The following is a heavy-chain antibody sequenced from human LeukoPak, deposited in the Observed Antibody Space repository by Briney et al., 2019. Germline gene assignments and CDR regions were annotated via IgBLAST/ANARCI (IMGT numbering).Heavy chain of an antibody. CDR1: GYTFNSYG. CDR2: INPNSGGT. V-gene: IGHV1-2*02. J-gene: IGHJ3*02. Sequence: ASVKVSCKASGYTFNSYGISWVRQAPGQGLEWMGWINPNSGGTNYAQKFQGRVTMTRDTSISTAYMELSRLRSDDTAVYYCARDTRRITIFGVVISPDDAFDIWGQGTMVTVSS. D-gene: IGHD3-3*01. CDR3: ARDTRRITIFGVVISPDDAFDI.